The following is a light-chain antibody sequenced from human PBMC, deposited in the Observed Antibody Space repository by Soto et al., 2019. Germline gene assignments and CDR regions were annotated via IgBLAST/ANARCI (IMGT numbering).Light chain of an antibody. CDR3: SSYTSSSTLGV. CDR2: EVS. Sequence: QSALAQPASVSGSPGQSITISCTGTSXDVGGYNYVSWYQQHPGKAPKLMIYEVSNRPSGVSNRFSGSKSGNTASLTISGLQAEDEADYYCSSYTSSSTLGVLGTGTKITVL. V-gene: IGLV2-14*01. CDR1: SXDVGGYNY. J-gene: IGLJ1*01.